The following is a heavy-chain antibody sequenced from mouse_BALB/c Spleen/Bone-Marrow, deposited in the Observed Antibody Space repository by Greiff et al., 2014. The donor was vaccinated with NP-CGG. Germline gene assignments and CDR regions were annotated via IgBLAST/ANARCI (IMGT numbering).Heavy chain of an antibody. J-gene: IGHJ3*01. CDR3: AREGISWFAY. CDR2: ILPGSGST. Sequence: VQLQQSGAELMKPGASVKISCKATGYTFSSYWIEWVKQRPGHGLEWIGEILPGSGSTNYNEKFTGKATFTADTSSNTAYMQLSGLTSEDSAVCYCAREGISWFAYWGQGTLVTVSA. CDR1: GYTFSSYW. V-gene: IGHV1-9*01.